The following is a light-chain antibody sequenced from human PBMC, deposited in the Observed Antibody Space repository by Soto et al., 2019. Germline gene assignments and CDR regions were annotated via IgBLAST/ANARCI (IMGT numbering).Light chain of an antibody. CDR1: SSNIESNY. J-gene: IGLJ2*01. V-gene: IGLV1-47*01. CDR2: RND. Sequence: QSVLTQPPSASGTPGQRVTISCSGGSSNIESNYVYWYQQLPGTAPKLLIYRNDQRPSGVPDRFSGSKSGTSASLAISGLRSEDEADYYCAAWDDRLSGPAFGGGTKVTVL. CDR3: AAWDDRLSGPA.